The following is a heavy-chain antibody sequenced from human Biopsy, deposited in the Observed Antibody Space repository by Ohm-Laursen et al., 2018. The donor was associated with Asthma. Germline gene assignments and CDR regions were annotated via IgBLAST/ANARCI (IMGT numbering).Heavy chain of an antibody. CDR1: GFSLSSSGAN. J-gene: IGHJ4*02. CDR3: TRHNDY. Sequence: IQTLTLTCSFSGFSLSSSGANVNWIRQPPGKALEWLARIDWEEDKFCSTSLRTRLTISKGSSEDQVVLTMTNMGPVDTATYYCTRHNDYWGPGILVTVSS. CDR2: IDWEEDK. V-gene: IGHV2-70*04. D-gene: IGHD1-14*01.